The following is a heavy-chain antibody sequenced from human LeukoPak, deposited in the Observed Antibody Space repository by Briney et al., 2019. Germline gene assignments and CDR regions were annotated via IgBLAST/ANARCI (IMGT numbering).Heavy chain of an antibody. D-gene: IGHD4-17*01. CDR2: MNPNSGNT. CDR1: GYTFTSYD. Sequence: ASVKVSCKASGYTFTSYDINWVRQATGQGLEWMGWMNPNSGNTGYAQKFQGRVTMTRNTSISTAYMELSSLRSEDTAVYYCARGARGDYGDQFDYWGQGTLVTVSS. CDR3: ARGARGDYGDQFDY. V-gene: IGHV1-8*01. J-gene: IGHJ4*02.